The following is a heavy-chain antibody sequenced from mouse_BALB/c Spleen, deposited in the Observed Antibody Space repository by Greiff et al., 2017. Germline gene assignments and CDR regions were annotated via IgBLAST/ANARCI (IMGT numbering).Heavy chain of an antibody. CDR2: ISSGGSYT. D-gene: IGHD2-14*01. CDR1: GFTFSSYA. CDR3: ARDRGYDGFDY. J-gene: IGHJ2*01. V-gene: IGHV5-9-4*01. Sequence: EVMLVESGGGLVKPGGSLKLSCAASGFTFSSYAMSWVRQSPEKRLEWVAEISSGGSYTYYPDTVTGRFTISRDNAKNTLYLEMSSLRSEDTAMYYCARDRGYDGFDYWGQGTTLTVSS.